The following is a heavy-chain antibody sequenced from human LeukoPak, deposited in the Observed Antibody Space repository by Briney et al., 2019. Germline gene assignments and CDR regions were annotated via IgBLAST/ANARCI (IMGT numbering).Heavy chain of an antibody. CDR3: ARGGPYCSGGSCSDY. CDR2: LYYTGST. CDR1: GGSISSYQ. V-gene: IGHV4-59*08. Sequence: PSETLSLTCTVSGGSISSYQWNWIRQPPGKGLEWIGYLYYTGSTNYNPSLKSRVTISVDTSKDQFSLKLSSATAADTAVYYCARGGPYCSGGSCSDYWGQGILVTVSS. J-gene: IGHJ4*02. D-gene: IGHD2-15*01.